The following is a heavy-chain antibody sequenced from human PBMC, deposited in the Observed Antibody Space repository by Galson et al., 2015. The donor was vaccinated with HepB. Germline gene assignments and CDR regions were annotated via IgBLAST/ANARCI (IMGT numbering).Heavy chain of an antibody. CDR1: GGSISYNNW. J-gene: IGHJ4*02. CDR2: IYHNGST. V-gene: IGHV4-4*02. CDR3: AKDLGSSTSGRF. Sequence: ETLSLTCAVSGGSISYNNWWHWVRQPPGKGLEWIGEIYHNGSTNYNPSLKTRVTISIDKSKNQFSLNLSSVTAADTALYYCAKDLGSSTSGRFWGQGTLVTVSS. D-gene: IGHD2-8*01.